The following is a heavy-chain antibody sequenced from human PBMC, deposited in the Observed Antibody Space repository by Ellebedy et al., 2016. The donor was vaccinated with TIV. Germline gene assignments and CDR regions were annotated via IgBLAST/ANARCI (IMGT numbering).Heavy chain of an antibody. CDR2: IDSSSTYI. CDR3: ARSTVINPEGDAYDI. Sequence: GESLKISCAASGFTFSSFGMNWVRQASGKGLEWVSSIDSSSTYIYYADPVKGRFTISRDNAKNSLYLHMNSLRAEDTAVYYCARSTVINPEGDAYDIWGQGTKVTVSS. D-gene: IGHD4-23*01. CDR1: GFTFSSFG. J-gene: IGHJ3*02. V-gene: IGHV3-21*06.